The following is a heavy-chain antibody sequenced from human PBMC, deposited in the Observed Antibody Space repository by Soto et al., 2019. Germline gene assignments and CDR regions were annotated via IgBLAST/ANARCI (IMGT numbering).Heavy chain of an antibody. CDR3: ATSSYYGVGWFDP. J-gene: IGHJ5*02. D-gene: IGHD4-17*01. CDR1: GGTFSSYA. Sequence: SVKVSCKASGGTFSSYAISWVRQAPGQGLEWMGGIIPIFGTANYAQKFQGRVTITADESTSTAYMELSSLRSEDTAVYYCATSSYYGVGWFDPWGQGTLVTVSS. V-gene: IGHV1-69*13. CDR2: IIPIFGTA.